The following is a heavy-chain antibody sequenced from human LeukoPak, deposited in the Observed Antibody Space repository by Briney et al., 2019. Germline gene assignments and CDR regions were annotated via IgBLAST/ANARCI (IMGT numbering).Heavy chain of an antibody. CDR2: ISWNNINM. Sequence: PGGSLRLSCAASGFTFSGYWMNWVRQAPGKGLEWVSGISWNNINMGYADSVKGRFTGSRDNAKKSLYLQMNSLRAEDTALYYCAKGGNDGAFDIWGQGTMVTVSS. V-gene: IGHV3-9*01. CDR3: AKGGNDGAFDI. J-gene: IGHJ3*02. D-gene: IGHD5-12*01. CDR1: GFTFSGYW.